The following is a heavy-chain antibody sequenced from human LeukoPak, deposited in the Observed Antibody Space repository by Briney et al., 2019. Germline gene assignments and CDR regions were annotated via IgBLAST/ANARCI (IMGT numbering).Heavy chain of an antibody. D-gene: IGHD2-15*01. J-gene: IGHJ5*02. V-gene: IGHV1-8*01. CDR1: GYTFTSYD. Sequence: ASVKVSCKASGYTFTSYDINWVRQATGQGLEWMGWMNPNSGYTDYAQKFQGGVTMTRNTAMSTAYMELSGLRSEDTAVYYCARVRARAAPYNSFDPWGQGTLVTVSS. CDR3: ARVRARAAPYNSFDP. CDR2: MNPNSGYT.